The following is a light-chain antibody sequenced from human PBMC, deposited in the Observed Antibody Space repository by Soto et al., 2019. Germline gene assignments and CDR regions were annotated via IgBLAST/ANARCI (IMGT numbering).Light chain of an antibody. CDR1: SSDVGSYDL. CDR3: CSYAGSTTPVV. J-gene: IGLJ2*01. Sequence: QSALTQPASVSGSPGQSITISCTGTSSDVGSYDLVSWYQQHPGKAPKLMIYGATKRPSGVSLRFSGSKSGNTASLTISGLQAEDEADYYCCSYAGSTTPVVFGGGTKLTVL. CDR2: GAT. V-gene: IGLV2-23*01.